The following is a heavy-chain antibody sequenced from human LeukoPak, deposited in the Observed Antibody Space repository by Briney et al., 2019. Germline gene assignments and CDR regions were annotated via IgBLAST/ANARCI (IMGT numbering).Heavy chain of an antibody. D-gene: IGHD2-2*01. CDR2: ISYDGSNK. V-gene: IGHV3-30*04. J-gene: IGHJ4*02. Sequence: GGSLRLSCAASGFTFSSYAMHSVRQAPGKGLEWVAVISYDGSNKSYADSVKGRFTISRDNSKNTLYLQMNSLRAEDTAVYYCARDSRDCSSTSCYSDYWGQGTLVTVSS. CDR1: GFTFSSYA. CDR3: ARDSRDCSSTSCYSDY.